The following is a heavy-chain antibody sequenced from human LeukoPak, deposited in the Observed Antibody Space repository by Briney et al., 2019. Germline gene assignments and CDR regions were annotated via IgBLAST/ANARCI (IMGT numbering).Heavy chain of an antibody. J-gene: IGHJ4*02. Sequence: SQPLSLTCAISGDSVSSNTAAWNWIRQSPSRGLEWLGRTYYRSRWFTDYAVSVESRITITPDTSKNQFSLQLNSVTPEDTAVYYCVRDDLGIGVPFDSWGQGTLVTVSS. D-gene: IGHD7-27*01. CDR2: TYYRSRWFT. CDR1: GDSVSSNTAA. V-gene: IGHV6-1*01. CDR3: VRDDLGIGVPFDS.